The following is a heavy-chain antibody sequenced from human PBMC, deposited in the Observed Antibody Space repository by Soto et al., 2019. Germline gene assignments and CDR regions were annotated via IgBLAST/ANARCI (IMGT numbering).Heavy chain of an antibody. V-gene: IGHV1-69*12. CDR3: TRCGIRYHSIGYYLGIDGMDV. D-gene: IGHD3-22*01. J-gene: IGHJ6*02. CDR2: TIPMFSTT. Sequence: QVQLVQSGAEVKKPESSVRVSCKASGGTFNSYAITWVRQAPGQGLEWMGGTIPMFSTTNYAEKFQGRVTIPADASPNTVYMELSSLGSEDTAVYYCTRCGIRYHSIGYYLGIDGMDVWGQGTTVIVSS. CDR1: GGTFNSYA.